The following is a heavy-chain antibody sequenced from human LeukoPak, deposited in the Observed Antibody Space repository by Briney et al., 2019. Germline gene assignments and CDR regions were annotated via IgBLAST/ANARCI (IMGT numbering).Heavy chain of an antibody. CDR3: ARDPYSGGYGDDYYYYMDV. D-gene: IGHD1-26*01. V-gene: IGHV1-8*03. J-gene: IGHJ6*03. CDR2: MNPNSGNT. Sequence: ASVKVSCKASGYTFTSYDINWVRQATGQGLEWMGWMNPNSGNTGYAQKFQGRVTITRNTSISTAYMELSSLRAEDTAVYYCARDPYSGGYGDDYYYYMDVWGKGTTVTISS. CDR1: GYTFTSYD.